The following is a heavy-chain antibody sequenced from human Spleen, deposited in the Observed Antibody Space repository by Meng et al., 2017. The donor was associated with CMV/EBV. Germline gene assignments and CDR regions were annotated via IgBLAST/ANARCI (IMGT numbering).Heavy chain of an antibody. Sequence: FSSYAMCWVRQAPGKWLEWVSAISGSGGSTYYADSVKGRFTISRDNSKNTLYLQMNSLRAEDTAVYYCAKDRDIVVVPAAPNWFDPWGQGTLVTVSS. D-gene: IGHD2-2*01. J-gene: IGHJ5*02. CDR2: ISGSGGST. CDR3: AKDRDIVVVPAAPNWFDP. CDR1: FSSYA. V-gene: IGHV3-23*01.